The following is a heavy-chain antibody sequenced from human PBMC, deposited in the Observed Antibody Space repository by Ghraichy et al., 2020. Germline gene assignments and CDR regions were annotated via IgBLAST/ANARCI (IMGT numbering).Heavy chain of an antibody. CDR1: GFTVSSNY. CDR3: AREGDYGPYFDY. CDR2: IYSGGST. J-gene: IGHJ4*02. Sequence: GESLNISCAASGFTVSSNYMSWVRQAPGKGLEWVSVIYSGGSTYYADSVKGRFTISRDNSKNRLYLQMNSLRAEDTAVYYCAREGDYGPYFDYWGQGTLVTV. V-gene: IGHV3-53*01. D-gene: IGHD4/OR15-4a*01.